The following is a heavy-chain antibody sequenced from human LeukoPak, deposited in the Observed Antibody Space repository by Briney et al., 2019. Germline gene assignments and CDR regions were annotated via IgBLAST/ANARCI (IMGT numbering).Heavy chain of an antibody. CDR2: INHSGST. CDR3: ARGAAIAARDFDY. D-gene: IGHD6-6*01. V-gene: IGHV4-30-2*01. J-gene: IGHJ4*02. CDR1: GGSISSGGYS. Sequence: PSQTLSLTCAVSGGSISSGGYSWSWIRQPPGKGLEWIGEINHSGSTNYNPSLKSRVTISVDTSKNQFSLKLSSVTAADTAVYYCARGAAIAARDFDYWGQGTLVTVSS.